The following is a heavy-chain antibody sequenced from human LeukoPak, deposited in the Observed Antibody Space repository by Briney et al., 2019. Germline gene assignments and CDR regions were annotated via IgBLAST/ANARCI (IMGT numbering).Heavy chain of an antibody. Sequence: ASVKVSCKASGYTFTGYYMHWVRQAPGQGLEWMGRINPNSGGTNYAQKFQGRVTMTRDTSITTACMELSRLRSDDTAVFYCARDLGSGSYPQYYFDSWGQGTLVTVSS. J-gene: IGHJ4*02. CDR1: GYTFTGYY. V-gene: IGHV1-2*06. CDR2: INPNSGGT. CDR3: ARDLGSGSYPQYYFDS. D-gene: IGHD3-10*01.